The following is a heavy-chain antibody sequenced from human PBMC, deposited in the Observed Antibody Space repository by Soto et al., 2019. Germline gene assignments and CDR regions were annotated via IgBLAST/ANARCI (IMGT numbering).Heavy chain of an antibody. Sequence: SVKVSCKASGGTFSSYAISWVRQAPGQGLEWMGGIIPIFGTANYAQKFQGRVTITADESTSTAYMELSSLRSEDTAVYYCARERQQATYNWGDPWGQGTLVTVSS. D-gene: IGHD6-13*01. CDR3: ARERQQATYNWGDP. CDR1: GGTFSSYA. J-gene: IGHJ5*02. CDR2: IIPIFGTA. V-gene: IGHV1-69*13.